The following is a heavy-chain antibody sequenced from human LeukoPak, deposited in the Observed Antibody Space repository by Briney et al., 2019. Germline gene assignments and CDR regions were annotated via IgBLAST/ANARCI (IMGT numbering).Heavy chain of an antibody. CDR3: ARDPGSSYLHYFDY. CDR1: GGSISSSSYY. J-gene: IGHJ4*02. D-gene: IGHD1-26*01. V-gene: IGHV4-39*07. CDR2: IYYSGST. Sequence: SETLSLTCTVSGGSISSSSYYWGWIRQPPGKGLEWIGSIYYSGSTYYNPSLKSRVTISVDTSKNQFSLKLSSVIAADTAVYYCARDPGSSYLHYFDYWGQGTLVTVSS.